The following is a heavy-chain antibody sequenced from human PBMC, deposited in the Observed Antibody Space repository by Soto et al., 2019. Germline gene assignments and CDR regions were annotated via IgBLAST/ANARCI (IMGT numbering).Heavy chain of an antibody. CDR2: ISYDVINK. J-gene: IGHJ6*01. CDR1: GFTFSSYA. Sequence: QVQLVESGGGVVQPGRSLRLSCAASGFTFSSYAMHGVRQAPGKGLECVAVISYDVINKFYRDSMKGRFTISRDNSKNTLDLQISSLRYEDTAVYYCARGDREDIAVVVGARPGEYGVDVWGEGTTVTASS. D-gene: IGHD2-15*01. V-gene: IGHV3-30-3*01. CDR3: ARGDREDIAVVVGARPGEYGVDV.